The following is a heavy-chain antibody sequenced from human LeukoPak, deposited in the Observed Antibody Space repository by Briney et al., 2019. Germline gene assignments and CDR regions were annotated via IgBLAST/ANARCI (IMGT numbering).Heavy chain of an antibody. D-gene: IGHD3-9*01. Sequence: ASVTVSCKASGGTFTNYAINWVRQAPGQGLEWMGRIIPISYATNYAQKFQGRVTITAEQSTSTGYMELNSLRSEDTAVYYCARGGGVDILTGFQYWGQGTLVTLSS. CDR3: ARGGGVDILTGFQY. J-gene: IGHJ4*02. V-gene: IGHV1-69*13. CDR2: IIPISYAT. CDR1: GGTFTNYA.